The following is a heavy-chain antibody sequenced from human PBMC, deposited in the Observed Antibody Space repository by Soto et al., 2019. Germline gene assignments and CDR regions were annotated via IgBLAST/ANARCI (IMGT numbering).Heavy chain of an antibody. CDR2: ISGSGGST. V-gene: IGHV3-23*01. Sequence: GGSLRLSCAASGFTFSSYAMSWVRQAPGKGLEWVSAISGSGGSTYYADSVKGRFTISRDNSKNTLYLQMNSLRAEDTAVYYYANTAIIGVVAFHGMDVWGQGTTVTVSS. D-gene: IGHD3-3*01. CDR3: ANTAIIGVVAFHGMDV. J-gene: IGHJ6*02. CDR1: GFTFSSYA.